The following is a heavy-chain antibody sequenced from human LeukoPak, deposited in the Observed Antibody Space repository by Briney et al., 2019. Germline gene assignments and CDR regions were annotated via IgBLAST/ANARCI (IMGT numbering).Heavy chain of an antibody. CDR2: IYTSGST. D-gene: IGHD3-16*01. Sequence: SETLSLTCTVSGGSISSGSYYWSWIRQPAGKGLEWIGRIYTSGSTNYNPSLKSRVTISVDTSKNQFSLKLSSVIAADTAVYYCARGGDFYYYMDVWGKGTTVTISS. CDR1: GGSISSGSYY. J-gene: IGHJ6*03. CDR3: ARGGDFYYYMDV. V-gene: IGHV4-61*02.